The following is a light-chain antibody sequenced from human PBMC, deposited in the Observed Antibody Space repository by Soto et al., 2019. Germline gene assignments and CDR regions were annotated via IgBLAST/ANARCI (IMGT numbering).Light chain of an antibody. CDR1: QSVSSSY. J-gene: IGKJ5*01. V-gene: IGKV3-20*01. Sequence: EIVLTLSPGTLSLSPGERATLSCRASQSVSSSYLAWYQQKPGQAPRLLIYGASGRATGIPDRFSGSGSGTDFTLTISRLEPEDFAVYYCQQYGSSPPVTFGQGTRLEIK. CDR3: QQYGSSPPVT. CDR2: GAS.